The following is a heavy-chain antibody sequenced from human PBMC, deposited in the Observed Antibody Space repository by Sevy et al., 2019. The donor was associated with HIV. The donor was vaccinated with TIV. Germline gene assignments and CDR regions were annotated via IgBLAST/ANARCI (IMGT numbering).Heavy chain of an antibody. J-gene: IGHJ6*02. V-gene: IGHV3-15*01. Sequence: GGSLRLSCTASGFTFSSAWMSWVRQAPGKGLEWVGRIKSEFDGGAIDYAAPVKGRFSISREDSKTTVYLQMNSLKTDDTAVYYCITDPAYRGYDEEVINYYFYGMDVWGLGTTVTVSS. CDR3: ITDPAYRGYDEEVINYYFYGMDV. D-gene: IGHD5-12*01. CDR2: IKSEFDGGAI. CDR1: GFTFSSAW.